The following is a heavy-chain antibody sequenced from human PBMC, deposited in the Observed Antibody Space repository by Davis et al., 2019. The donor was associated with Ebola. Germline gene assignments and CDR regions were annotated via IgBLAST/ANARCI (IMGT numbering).Heavy chain of an antibody. CDR1: GFTFSSYS. J-gene: IGHJ4*02. CDR2: ISSSSSYI. V-gene: IGHV3-21*01. Sequence: GESLKISCAASGFTFSSYSMNWVRQAPGKGLEWVSSISSSSSYIYYADSVKGRFTISRDNAKNSLYLQMNSLRAEDTAVYYCARDEGYSGYSGVYWGQGTLVTVSS. D-gene: IGHD5-12*01. CDR3: ARDEGYSGYSGVY.